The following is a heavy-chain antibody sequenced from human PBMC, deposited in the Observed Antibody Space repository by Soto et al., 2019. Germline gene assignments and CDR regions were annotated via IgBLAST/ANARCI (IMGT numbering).Heavy chain of an antibody. V-gene: IGHV4-30-4*01. CDR1: GGSISSGDYY. CDR2: IYYSGST. Sequence: SETLSLTCTVSGGSISSGDYYWSWIRQPPGKGLEWIGYIYYSGSTYYNPSLKSRVTISVDTSKNQFSLKLSSVTAADTAVYYCARLLYGLGSWFDPWGQGTLVTVSS. J-gene: IGHJ5*02. CDR3: ARLLYGLGSWFDP. D-gene: IGHD3-10*01.